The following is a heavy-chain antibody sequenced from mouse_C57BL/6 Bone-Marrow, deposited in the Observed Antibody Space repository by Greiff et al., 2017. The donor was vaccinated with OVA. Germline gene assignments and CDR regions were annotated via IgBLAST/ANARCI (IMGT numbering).Heavy chain of an antibody. J-gene: IGHJ3*01. V-gene: IGHV1-39*01. CDR3: ARGGAPYWGVGFGG. CDR2: FNPNYDTT. D-gene: IGHD4-1*01. CDR1: GYSFTNYN. Sequence: VQLQQSGAELVKPGASVKISCKASGYSFTNYNMNWVKQSHGKSLEWIGIFNPNYDTTNYNQKFKGKATLTVDKSSSTAYMQLSSLTSEDSAVYYCARGGAPYWGVGFGGRGQAVMVT.